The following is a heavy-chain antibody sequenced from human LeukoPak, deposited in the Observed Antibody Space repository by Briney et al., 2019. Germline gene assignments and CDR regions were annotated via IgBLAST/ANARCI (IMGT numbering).Heavy chain of an antibody. D-gene: IGHD1-1*01. CDR1: GGSFSGYY. Sequence: SETLSLTCAVYGGSFSGYYWSWIRQPPGKGLEWIGEINHSGSTNYNPSLKSRVTISVDTSKNQFSLKLSSVTAADTAVYYCARLKLEMNHAFDIWGQGTMVTVSS. CDR3: ARLKLEMNHAFDI. J-gene: IGHJ3*02. V-gene: IGHV4-34*01. CDR2: INHSGST.